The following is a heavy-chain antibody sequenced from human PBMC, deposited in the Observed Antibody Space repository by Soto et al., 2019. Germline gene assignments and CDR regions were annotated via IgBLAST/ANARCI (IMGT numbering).Heavy chain of an antibody. V-gene: IGHV3-11*01. J-gene: IGHJ6*03. CDR3: ARAIDCSGGSCYSGHYYYYMDV. D-gene: IGHD2-15*01. CDR1: GFTFSAYY. CDR2: ISSSGSTI. Sequence: QVQLVESGGGLVKPGGSLRLSCAASGFTFSAYYMSWIRQAPGNGLEWVSYISSSGSTIYYADSVKGRFTISRDNAKNSLYLQMNSLRAEDTAVYYCARAIDCSGGSCYSGHYYYYMDVWGKGTTVTVAS.